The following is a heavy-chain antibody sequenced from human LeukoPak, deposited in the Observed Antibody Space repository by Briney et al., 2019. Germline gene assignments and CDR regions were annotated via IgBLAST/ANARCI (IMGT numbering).Heavy chain of an antibody. D-gene: IGHD6-13*01. J-gene: IGHJ6*03. Sequence: SQTLSLTCTVSGGSISSGSYYWSWIRQPAGKGLEWIGRIYTSGSTNYNPSLKSRVTISVDTSKNQFSLKLSSVTAADTAVYYCARTARHSSGWYGRDYYYYMDVWGKGTTVTISS. V-gene: IGHV4-61*02. CDR3: ARTARHSSGWYGRDYYYYMDV. CDR1: GGSISSGSYY. CDR2: IYTSGST.